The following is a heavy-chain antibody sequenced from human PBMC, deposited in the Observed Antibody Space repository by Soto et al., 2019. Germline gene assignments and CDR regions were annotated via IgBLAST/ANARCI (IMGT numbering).Heavy chain of an antibody. CDR2: IIPIFGTA. V-gene: IGHV1-69*01. J-gene: IGHJ6*02. CDR3: ASSGRVLEWLSPLYYYYGMDV. D-gene: IGHD3-3*01. CDR1: GGTFSSYA. Sequence: QVQLVQSGAEVKKPGSSVKVSCKASGGTFSSYAISWVRQAPGQGLEWMGGIIPIFGTANYAQKFQGRVTITADESTSTAYMELSSLRSEDTAVYYCASSGRVLEWLSPLYYYYGMDVWGLGTTVTVSS.